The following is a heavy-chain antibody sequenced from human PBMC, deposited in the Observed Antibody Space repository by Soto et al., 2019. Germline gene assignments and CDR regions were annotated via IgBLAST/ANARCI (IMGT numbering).Heavy chain of an antibody. Sequence: QVQLQESGPGLMKPSQTLSLTCTVSGGSISSGGYYWSWIRQHPGKGLEWIGYIYYSGSTYYNPSLEMLVTTTVDPSMTQFSAKRRSVTASDMAVYYCAGDYPHAAARYYNDAFDIAGQETMVYVSS. J-gene: IGHJ3*02. CDR1: GGSISSGGYY. CDR3: AGDYPHAAARYYNDAFDI. CDR2: IYYSGST. D-gene: IGHD3-9*01. V-gene: IGHV4-31*01.